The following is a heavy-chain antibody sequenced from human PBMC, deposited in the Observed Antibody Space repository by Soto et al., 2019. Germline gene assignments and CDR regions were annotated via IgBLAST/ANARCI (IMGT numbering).Heavy chain of an antibody. CDR2: ISSNGGST. V-gene: IGHV3-64D*08. J-gene: IGHJ6*02. D-gene: IGHD3-9*01. CDR1: GFTVTSHY. CDR3: VKVRFYDIFTGYYPHYYYGMDV. Sequence: GGSLRLSCAASGFTVTSHYMNWVRQAPGKGLEYVSAISSNGGSTYYADSVKGRFTISRDNSKNTLYLQMSSLRAEDTAVYYCVKVRFYDIFTGYYPHYYYGMDVWGQGTTVTVSS.